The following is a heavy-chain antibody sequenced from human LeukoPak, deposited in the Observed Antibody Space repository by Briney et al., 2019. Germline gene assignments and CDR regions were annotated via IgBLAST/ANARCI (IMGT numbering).Heavy chain of an antibody. J-gene: IGHJ5*02. CDR3: ARSVRGSWSGSGWFDP. V-gene: IGHV1-2*02. D-gene: IGHD3-3*01. CDR2: INPNSGGA. Sequence: ASVKVSCKASGYTFTGYYMHWVRQAPGQGLEWMGWINPNSGGANYAQKFQGRVTMTRDTSISTAYMELSRLRSDDTAVYYCARSVRGSWSGSGWFDPWGQGTLVTVSS. CDR1: GYTFTGYY.